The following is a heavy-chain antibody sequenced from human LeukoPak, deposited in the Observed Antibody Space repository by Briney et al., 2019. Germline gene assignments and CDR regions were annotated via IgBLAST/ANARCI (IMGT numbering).Heavy chain of an antibody. CDR3: AKDWGEYFDYVWGSFTSFDS. CDR1: GFTFSSYG. Sequence: PGRTLRLSCAASGFTFSSYGVSWVRQAPGKGLEWVSGIRDSGHRTYYADSVKGRFTISRDNSKSTLYLQMNSLRAEDTAVYYCAKDWGEYFDYVWGSFTSFDSWGQGTLVTVSS. V-gene: IGHV3-23*01. J-gene: IGHJ4*02. D-gene: IGHD3-16*01. CDR2: IRDSGHRT.